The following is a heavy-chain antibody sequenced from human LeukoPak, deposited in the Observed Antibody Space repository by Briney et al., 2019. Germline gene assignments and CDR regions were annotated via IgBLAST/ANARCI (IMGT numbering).Heavy chain of an antibody. J-gene: IGHJ4*02. Sequence: SETLSLTCTVSGGSISSYYWNWIRQPPGKGLEWIGYIYYSGSTNYNPSLKSRVTISVDTSKNQFSLKLSSVTAADTAVYYCARDHDSSGYYAYWGQGTLVTVSS. V-gene: IGHV4-59*01. D-gene: IGHD3-22*01. CDR1: GGSISSYY. CDR2: IYYSGST. CDR3: ARDHDSSGYYAY.